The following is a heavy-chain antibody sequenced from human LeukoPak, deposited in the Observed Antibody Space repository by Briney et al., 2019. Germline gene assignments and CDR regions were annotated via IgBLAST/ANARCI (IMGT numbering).Heavy chain of an antibody. CDR3: ARGGGLDV. D-gene: IGHD3-16*01. CDR2: ISSSSNYI. J-gene: IGHJ6*02. Sequence: GGSLRLSCTASDFTFSTYSMNWVRQAPGKGLEWVSSISSSSNYIYYADSVKGRFTISRDNAKNSLYLQMNSLRAEDTAVYFCARGGGLDVWGQGATVTVSS. V-gene: IGHV3-21*04. CDR1: DFTFSTYS.